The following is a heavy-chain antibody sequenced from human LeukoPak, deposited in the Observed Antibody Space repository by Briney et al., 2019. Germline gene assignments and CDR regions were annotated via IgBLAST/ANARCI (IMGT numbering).Heavy chain of an antibody. D-gene: IGHD3-22*01. CDR3: ARGTNYYDSTGMSD. Sequence: PGGSLRLSCAASGSYWMHWVRQAPGKGLVWVSRINSDGSSTNYADSVKGRFTISRDNAKNTLYLQVNSLRAEDTAVYLCARGTNYYDSTGMSDWGQGTLVTVSS. CDR2: INSDGSST. CDR1: GSYW. V-gene: IGHV3-74*01. J-gene: IGHJ4*02.